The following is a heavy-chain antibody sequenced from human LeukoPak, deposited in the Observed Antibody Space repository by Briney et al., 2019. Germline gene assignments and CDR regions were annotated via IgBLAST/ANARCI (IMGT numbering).Heavy chain of an antibody. Sequence: MASETLSLTCSVSGGSVNSSSYYWGWVRQAPGKGLEWVSSISSSSSYIYYADSVKGRFTISRDNAKNSLYLQMNSLRAEDTAVYYCARARLRLAVGAFDIWGQGTMVTVSS. CDR3: ARARLRLAVGAFDI. J-gene: IGHJ3*02. CDR2: ISSSSSYI. V-gene: IGHV3-21*01. CDR1: GGSVNSSSYY. D-gene: IGHD3-16*01.